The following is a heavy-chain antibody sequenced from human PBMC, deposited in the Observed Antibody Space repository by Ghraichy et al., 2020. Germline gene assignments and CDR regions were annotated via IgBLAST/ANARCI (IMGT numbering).Heavy chain of an antibody. Sequence: GWINPNSGGTKYAQKFQGRVPMTTYTSISTAYMELSRLRSDDTAVYYCARGDYYDSTGMGDYWGQGTLVTVSS. CDR2: INPNSGGT. D-gene: IGHD3-22*01. CDR3: ARGDYYDSTGMGDY. J-gene: IGHJ4*02. V-gene: IGHV1-2*02.